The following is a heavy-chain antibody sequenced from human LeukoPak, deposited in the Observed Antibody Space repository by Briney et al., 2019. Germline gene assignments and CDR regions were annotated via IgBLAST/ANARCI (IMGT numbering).Heavy chain of an antibody. CDR1: GFTFSSYA. CDR3: AKDKDDFWSGYPNWFDP. J-gene: IGHJ5*02. Sequence: GGSLRLSCAASGFTFSSYAMSWVRQAPGKGLEWVSAISGSGGSTYYADSVKGRFTISRDNSKNTLYLQMNSLRAEDTAVYYCAKDKDDFWSGYPNWFDPWGQGTLVTVSS. CDR2: ISGSGGST. D-gene: IGHD3-3*01. V-gene: IGHV3-23*01.